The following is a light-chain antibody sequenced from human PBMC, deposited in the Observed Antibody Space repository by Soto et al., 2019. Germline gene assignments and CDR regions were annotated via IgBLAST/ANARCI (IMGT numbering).Light chain of an antibody. CDR1: QSVSSN. V-gene: IGKV3-15*01. CDR2: CAS. J-gene: IGKJ1*01. Sequence: EIVMTQSPATLSVSPGERATLSCRASQSVSSNLAWYQQKPGQAPRLLIYCASTRATGIPAMVSGSGSGTEFTLTISSLQSEDFAVYYCQQYNNWPPWTFGPGTKVEIK. CDR3: QQYNNWPPWT.